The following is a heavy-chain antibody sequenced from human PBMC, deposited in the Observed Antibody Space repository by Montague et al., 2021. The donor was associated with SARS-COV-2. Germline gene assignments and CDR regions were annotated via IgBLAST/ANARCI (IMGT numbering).Heavy chain of an antibody. V-gene: IGHV4-39*07. CDR2: IYYSGST. CDR3: ARVGRQQLVRLSGMDV. Sequence: IYYSGSTYYNPSLKSRVTISVDTSKNQFSLKLSSVTATDTAVYYCARVGRQQLVRLSGMDVWGQGTTVTVSS. J-gene: IGHJ6*02. D-gene: IGHD6-13*01.